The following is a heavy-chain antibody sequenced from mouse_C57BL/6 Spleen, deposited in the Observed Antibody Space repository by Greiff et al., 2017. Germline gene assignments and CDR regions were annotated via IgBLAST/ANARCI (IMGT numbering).Heavy chain of an antibody. CDR3: ARDGYSHFDY. D-gene: IGHD2-3*01. V-gene: IGHV1-26*01. CDR2: INPNNGGT. Sequence: VQLQQSGPELVKPGASVKISCKASGYTFTDYYMNWVKQSHGKSLEWIGDINPNNGGTSYNQKFKGKATLTVDKSSSTAYMELRSLTSEDSAVYYCARDGYSHFDYWGQGTTLTVAS. CDR1: GYTFTDYY. J-gene: IGHJ2*01.